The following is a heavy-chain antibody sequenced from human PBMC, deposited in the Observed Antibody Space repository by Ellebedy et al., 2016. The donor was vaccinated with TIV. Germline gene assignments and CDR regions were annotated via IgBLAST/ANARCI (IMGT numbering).Heavy chain of an antibody. CDR1: GYTFTSYG. V-gene: IGHV1-18*01. J-gene: IGHJ4*02. Sequence: ASVKVSCXASGYTFTSYGITWVRQAPGQGLEWMGWISGYNGNTNYAQKLQGRVTMTTDTSTSTAYMELRSLRSDDTAVYYCARDCPFGGATIRDYFDYWGQGTLVTVSS. CDR2: ISGYNGNT. D-gene: IGHD5-12*01. CDR3: ARDCPFGGATIRDYFDY.